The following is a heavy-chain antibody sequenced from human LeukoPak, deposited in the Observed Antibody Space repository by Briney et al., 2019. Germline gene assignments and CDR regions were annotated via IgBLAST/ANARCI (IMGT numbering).Heavy chain of an antibody. D-gene: IGHD6-19*01. CDR1: GYTFTDYY. V-gene: IGHV1-2*06. J-gene: IGHJ4*02. Sequence: RASVKVSCKASGYTFTDYYMHWVRQAPGQGLEWMGLINPYSGGTNYAQKFHGRVTMTRDTSISTAYMELSRLKSDDTAVYYCARDYSSGWYVYWGQGTLVTVSS. CDR3: ARDYSSGWYVY. CDR2: INPYSGGT.